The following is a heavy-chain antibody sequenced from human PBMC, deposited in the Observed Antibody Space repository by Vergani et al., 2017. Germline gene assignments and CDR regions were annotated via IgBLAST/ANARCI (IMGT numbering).Heavy chain of an antibody. CDR2: ISASGNA. D-gene: IGHD2-15*01. CDR3: ARRSGGYYSGGKVCPLRTAFDV. Sequence: QVQLEASGPGRVKPSQTLSLTCTMSGGSISAGYYFWSWIRQPAGKGLEWLGHISASGNASHSPSLKTRVSMSVDTSKNQFSLTVTSVTAADTAIYFCARRSGGYYSGGKVCPLRTAFDVWGHGTVVTVSS. J-gene: IGHJ3*01. V-gene: IGHV4-61*02. CDR1: GGSISAGYYF.